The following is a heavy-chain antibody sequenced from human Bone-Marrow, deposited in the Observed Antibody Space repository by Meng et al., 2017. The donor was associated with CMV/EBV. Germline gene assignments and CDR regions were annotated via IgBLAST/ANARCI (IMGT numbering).Heavy chain of an antibody. D-gene: IGHD3-3*01. CDR1: GGSFSGYY. J-gene: IGHJ4*02. CDR2: INHSGST. CDR3: AVQYDDFWSGYSPLGY. V-gene: IGHV4-34*01. Sequence: LSCAVYGGSFSGYYWSWIRQPPGKGLEWIGEINHSGSTNYNPSLKSRVTISVDKSKNQFFLKLSSVTAADTAVYYCAVQYDDFWSGYSPLGYWGQGTLVTVSS.